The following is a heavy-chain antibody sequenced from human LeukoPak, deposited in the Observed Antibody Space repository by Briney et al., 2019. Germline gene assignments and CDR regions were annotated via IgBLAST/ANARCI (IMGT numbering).Heavy chain of an antibody. D-gene: IGHD3-3*01. Sequence: GGSLRLSCAASGFTFSSYCMNWARQAPGKGLGWVSSISSSSSYIYYADSVKGRFTISRDNAKNSLYLQMNSLRAEDTAVYYCARVRFLEWLPSEDMDVWGKGTTVTVSS. CDR2: ISSSSSYI. J-gene: IGHJ6*03. CDR3: ARVRFLEWLPSEDMDV. CDR1: GFTFSSYC. V-gene: IGHV3-21*01.